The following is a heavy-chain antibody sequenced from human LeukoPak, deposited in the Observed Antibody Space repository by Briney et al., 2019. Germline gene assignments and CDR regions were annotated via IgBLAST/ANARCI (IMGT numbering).Heavy chain of an antibody. CDR3: ARSSSPRLHFDY. V-gene: IGHV1-69*13. J-gene: IGHJ4*02. CDR1: GGTFSSYA. CDR2: IIPIFGTA. Sequence: SVKVSCKASGGTFSSYAISWVRQAPGQGLEWMRGIIPIFGTANYAQKFQGRVTITADESTSTAYMELSSLRSEDTAVYYCARSSSPRLHFDYWGQGTLVTVSS. D-gene: IGHD2-15*01.